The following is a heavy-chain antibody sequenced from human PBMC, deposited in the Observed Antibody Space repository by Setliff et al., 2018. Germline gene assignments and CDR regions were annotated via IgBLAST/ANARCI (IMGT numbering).Heavy chain of an antibody. V-gene: IGHV1-2*02. CDR1: GYTFTGYY. J-gene: IGHJ4*02. D-gene: IGHD5-12*01. CDR3: ARAVSGYAYHYFDK. CDR2: MNPNTGGT. Sequence: ASVKVSCKASGYTFTGYYMHWVRQAPGQGLEWMGWMNPNTGGTTYAQACQARITMTRDTSISTAYMELSRLTSDDSAVYYCARAVSGYAYHYFDKWGQGTLVTVSS.